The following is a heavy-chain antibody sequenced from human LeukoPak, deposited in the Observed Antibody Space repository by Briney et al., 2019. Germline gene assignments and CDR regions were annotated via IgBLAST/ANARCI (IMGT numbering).Heavy chain of an antibody. CDR2: INPNSGGT. CDR3: ASSITIFGVVSSDY. J-gene: IGHJ4*02. Sequence: ASVKVSCKASGYTFTGYYMHWVRQAPGQGLEWMGRINPNSGGTNYAQKFQGRVTMTRDTSISTAYMELSRLRSEDTAVYYCASSITIFGVVSSDYWGQGTLVTVSS. V-gene: IGHV1-2*06. CDR1: GYTFTGYY. D-gene: IGHD3-3*01.